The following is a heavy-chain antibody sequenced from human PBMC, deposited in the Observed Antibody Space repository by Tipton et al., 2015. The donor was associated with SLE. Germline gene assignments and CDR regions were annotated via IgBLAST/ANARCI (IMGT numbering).Heavy chain of an antibody. Sequence: TLSLTCTVSGGSISSSYWSWIRQPPGKGLEWTGYIYTSGSTNYNPSLKSRVTISVDTSKNQFSLKLSSVTAADTAVYYCARTEQQLNDAFDIWGQGTMVTVSS. CDR3: ARTEQQLNDAFDI. D-gene: IGHD6-13*01. CDR1: GGSISSSY. J-gene: IGHJ3*02. V-gene: IGHV4-4*08. CDR2: IYTSGST.